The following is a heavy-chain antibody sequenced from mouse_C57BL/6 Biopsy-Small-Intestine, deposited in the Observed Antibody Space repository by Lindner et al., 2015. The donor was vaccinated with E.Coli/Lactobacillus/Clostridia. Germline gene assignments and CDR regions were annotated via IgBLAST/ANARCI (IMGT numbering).Heavy chain of an antibody. Sequence: SVKVSCKAVWIQFSSHLIHWVRQAPGQGLEWMGVINPYPSGGGTTSAQKLQGRVTLTSDTSTSTVYLELSTLESDDTAMYYCARSRGYSFDYWGQGTLVTVSS. CDR2: INPYPSGGGT. CDR1: IQFSSHL. CDR3: ARSRGYSFDY. J-gene: IGHJ2*01. V-gene: IGHV1-64*01.